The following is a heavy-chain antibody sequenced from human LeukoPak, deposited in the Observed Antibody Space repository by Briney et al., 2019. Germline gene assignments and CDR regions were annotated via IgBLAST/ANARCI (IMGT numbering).Heavy chain of an antibody. V-gene: IGHV4-59*12. J-gene: IGHJ4*02. CDR3: ARESDLSHYDRTDY. D-gene: IGHD3-22*01. CDR2: IYYSGST. Sequence: PSETLSLTCTVSGGSISSYYWSWIRQPPGKGLEWIGYIYYSGSTNYNPTLKSRVTISADTSKNQFFLKLSSVTAADTAVYYCARESDLSHYDRTDYWGQGTLVTVSS. CDR1: GGSISSYY.